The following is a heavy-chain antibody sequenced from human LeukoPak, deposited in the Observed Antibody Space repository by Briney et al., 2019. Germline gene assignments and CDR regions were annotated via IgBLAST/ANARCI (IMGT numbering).Heavy chain of an antibody. CDR2: INHSGST. J-gene: IGHJ4*02. CDR3: ARGALISYSYGPFDY. V-gene: IGHV4-34*01. Sequence: SETPSLTCAVYGGSFSGYYWSWIRQPPGKGLEWIGEINHSGSTNYNPSLKSRVTISVDTSKNQFSLKLSSVTAADTAVYYCARGALISYSYGPFDYWGQGTLVTVSS. D-gene: IGHD5-18*01. CDR1: GGSFSGYY.